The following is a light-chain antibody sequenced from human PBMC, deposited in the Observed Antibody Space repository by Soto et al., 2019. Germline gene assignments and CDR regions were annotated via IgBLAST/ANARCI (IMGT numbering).Light chain of an antibody. CDR3: QQRSNWPFLT. Sequence: EIVLTQSPATLSLSPGERATLSCRASQSVSSYLAWYQQKPGQAPRLLIYYASNRATGSPARFSGSGSGTDFPLSISSLEPEDFAVYYCQQRSNWPFLTFGGGTKVEIK. CDR2: YAS. CDR1: QSVSSY. V-gene: IGKV3-11*01. J-gene: IGKJ4*01.